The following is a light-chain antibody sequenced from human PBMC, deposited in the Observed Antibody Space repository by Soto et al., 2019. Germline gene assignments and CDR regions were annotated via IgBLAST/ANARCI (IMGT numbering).Light chain of an antibody. CDR3: QQYNNWPLT. CDR2: GAS. V-gene: IGKV3-15*01. Sequence: EIVMTQSQATLSVSQGERATLSCRASQSVSSNLAWYQQKPGQAPRLLIYGASTRATGIPARFSGSGSGTDFTLTITSLQSEDFAVYYCQQYNNWPLTFGQGTKLEIK. CDR1: QSVSSN. J-gene: IGKJ2*01.